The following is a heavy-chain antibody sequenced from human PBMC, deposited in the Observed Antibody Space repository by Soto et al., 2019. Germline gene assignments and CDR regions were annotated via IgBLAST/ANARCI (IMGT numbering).Heavy chain of an antibody. CDR3: AKEAGDFWSGYYGWFDP. D-gene: IGHD3-3*01. J-gene: IGHJ5*02. Sequence: EVQLVESGGGLVQPGRSLRLSCAASGFTFDDYAMHWVRQAPGKGLEWVSGISWSSGSIGYADSVKGRFTISRDNAKNSLYLQMNSLRAEDTALYYCAKEAGDFWSGYYGWFDPWGQGTLVTVSS. CDR1: GFTFDDYA. V-gene: IGHV3-9*01. CDR2: ISWSSGSI.